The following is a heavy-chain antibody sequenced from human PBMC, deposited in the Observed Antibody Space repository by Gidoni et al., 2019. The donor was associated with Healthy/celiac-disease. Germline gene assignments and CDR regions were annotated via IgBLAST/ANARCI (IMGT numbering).Heavy chain of an antibody. V-gene: IGHV3-30*18. D-gene: IGHD2-2*01. Sequence: QVQLVESGGGVVQPGRSLRLSCAASGFTFSSSGMHWVRQAPGKGLEWLAVISYDGSNKYYADSVKGRFTISRDNSKNTLYLQMNSLRAEDTAVYYCAKVGVPAASYYYGMDVWGQGTTVTVSS. CDR2: ISYDGSNK. CDR3: AKVGVPAASYYYGMDV. CDR1: GFTFSSSG. J-gene: IGHJ6*02.